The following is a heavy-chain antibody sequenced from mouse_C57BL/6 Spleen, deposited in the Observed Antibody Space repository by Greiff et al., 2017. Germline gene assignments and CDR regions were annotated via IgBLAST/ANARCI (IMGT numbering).Heavy chain of an antibody. Sequence: QVQLKESGPGLVAPSQCLSITCTVSGFSLTSYAISWVRQPPGKGLEWRGVLWTGGGTNYNSALKSRLSISKDNSKSQVFLKMNSLQTDDTARYYSARGGGITTVVASYYAMDYWGQGTSVTVSS. CDR3: ARGGGITTVVASYYAMDY. CDR1: GFSLTSYA. J-gene: IGHJ4*01. CDR2: LWTGGGT. V-gene: IGHV2-9-1*01. D-gene: IGHD1-1*01.